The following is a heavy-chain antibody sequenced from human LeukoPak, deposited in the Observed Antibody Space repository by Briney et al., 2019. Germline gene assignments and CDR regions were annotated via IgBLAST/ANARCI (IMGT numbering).Heavy chain of an antibody. CDR2: IWYDGSNK. V-gene: IGHV3-33*01. D-gene: IGHD2-15*01. J-gene: IGHJ3*02. CDR1: GFTFSSYG. CDR3: ARGSHLGYCSGGSCSGAFDI. Sequence: GRSLRLSCAASGFTFSSYGMHWVRQAPGKGLEWVAVIWYDGSNKYYADSVKGRFTISRDNSKNTLYLQMNSLRAEDTAVYYCARGSHLGYCSGGSCSGAFDIWGQGTMVTVSS.